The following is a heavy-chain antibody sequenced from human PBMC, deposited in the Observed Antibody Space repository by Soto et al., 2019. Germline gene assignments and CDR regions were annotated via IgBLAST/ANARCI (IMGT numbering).Heavy chain of an antibody. Sequence: EVQLVESGGGLVPPGGSLRLSCAASGFTFSTYSMNWVRQAPGKGLEWVSFISSTGETTYYADSVKGRLPISRDNAKNSQFLQMNSLTAEDTAVHYCARDGRLPDYWGKGTVVTVSS. CDR1: GFTFSTYS. CDR2: ISSTGETT. V-gene: IGHV3-48*01. J-gene: IGHJ4*02. CDR3: ARDGRLPDY. D-gene: IGHD4-17*01.